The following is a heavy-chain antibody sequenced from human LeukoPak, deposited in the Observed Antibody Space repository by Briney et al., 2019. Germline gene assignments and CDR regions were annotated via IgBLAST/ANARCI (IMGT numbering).Heavy chain of an antibody. Sequence: ASVKVSCKASGYTFTGYYMHWVRQAPGQGLEWMGWINPNSGGTNYAQKFQGRVTMTRDTSISTAYMELSRLRSDDTAVYYCAKEGLERVATITPDYWGQGTLVTVSS. D-gene: IGHD5-24*01. CDR2: INPNSGGT. CDR1: GYTFTGYY. V-gene: IGHV1-2*02. J-gene: IGHJ4*02. CDR3: AKEGLERVATITPDY.